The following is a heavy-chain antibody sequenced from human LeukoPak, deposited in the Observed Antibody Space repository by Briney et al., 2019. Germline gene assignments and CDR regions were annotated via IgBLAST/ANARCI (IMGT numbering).Heavy chain of an antibody. CDR2: ISAYNGNT. CDR3: TLNDYGDY. Sequence: ASVKVSCKASGYIFTSYGISWVRQAPGQGLEWMGWISAYNGNTNYAQKLQGRVTMTTDTSTSTAYMELRSLRSDDTAAYYCTLNDYGDYWGQGTLVTVSS. CDR1: GYIFTSYG. V-gene: IGHV1-18*01. J-gene: IGHJ4*02.